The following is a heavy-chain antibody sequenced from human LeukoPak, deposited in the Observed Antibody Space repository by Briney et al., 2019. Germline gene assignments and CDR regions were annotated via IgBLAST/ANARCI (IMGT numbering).Heavy chain of an antibody. V-gene: IGHV4-34*01. CDR2: IDSSGTT. J-gene: IGHJ4*02. Sequence: SETLSLTCAVYGVPFSGYYWSWIRQPPGKGLEWIGEIDSSGTTSCNPSLGSRVTLSVDTSKNQFSVMLRSVTAADTAVYYCARGRQQDYWSQGILVTVSS. D-gene: IGHD6-13*01. CDR3: ARGRQQDY. CDR1: GVPFSGYY.